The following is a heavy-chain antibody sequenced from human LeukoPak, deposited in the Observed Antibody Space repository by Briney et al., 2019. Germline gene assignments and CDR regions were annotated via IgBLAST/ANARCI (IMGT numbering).Heavy chain of an antibody. CDR1: GGSISSGSYY. J-gene: IGHJ3*02. D-gene: IGHD3-10*01. Sequence: SETLSLTCTVSGGSISSGSYYWSWIRQPAGKGLEWIGRIYTSGSTNYNPSLKSRVTISVDTSKNQFSLKLSSVTAADTAVYYCARERYIPMVRGVDDAFDIWGQGTMVTVSS. CDR2: IYTSGST. V-gene: IGHV4-61*02. CDR3: ARERYIPMVRGVDDAFDI.